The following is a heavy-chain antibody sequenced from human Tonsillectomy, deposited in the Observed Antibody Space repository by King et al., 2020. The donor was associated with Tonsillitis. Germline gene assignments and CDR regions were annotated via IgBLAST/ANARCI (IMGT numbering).Heavy chain of an antibody. D-gene: IGHD3-22*01. J-gene: IGHJ5*02. Sequence: VQLQESGPGLVKPSQTLSLTCTVSGGSISSGGYYWSWIRQHPGKGMEWIGYIYYSGSTFYNPSLKRRVTISVDTSKNQFSLKRSSVTAADTAVYYCARETRHYYYDSSGYHNLFDPWGQGTLVTVSS. CDR2: IYYSGST. V-gene: IGHV4-31*03. CDR1: GGSISSGGYY. CDR3: ARETRHYYYDSSGYHNLFDP.